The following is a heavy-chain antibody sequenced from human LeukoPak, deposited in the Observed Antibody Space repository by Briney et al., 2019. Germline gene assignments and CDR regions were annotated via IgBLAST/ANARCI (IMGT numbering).Heavy chain of an antibody. D-gene: IGHD3-3*01. CDR2: INHSGST. V-gene: IGHV4-34*01. J-gene: IGHJ4*02. CDR3: ARVGYDFWSGYCDY. Sequence: PSETLSLTCAVYGGSFSGYYWSWIRQPPGKGLEWIGEINHSGSTNYNPSLKSRVTISVDTPKNQFSLKLSSVTAADTAVYYCARVGYDFWSGYCDYWGQGTLVTVSS. CDR1: GGSFSGYY.